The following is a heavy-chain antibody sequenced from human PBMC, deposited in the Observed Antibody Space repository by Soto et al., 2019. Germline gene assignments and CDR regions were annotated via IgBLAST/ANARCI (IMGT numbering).Heavy chain of an antibody. D-gene: IGHD2-2*02. CDR2: ISYDGSNK. Sequence: QVQLVESGGGVVQPGRSLRLSCAACGYTFRSDAMHWVRQAPGKGLEWVAVISYDGSNKYYADSVKGRFTISRDNSKNTLYLQMNSLRAEDTAVYYCAREGYCSSTSCYMRDYYYYGMDVWGQGTTVTASS. J-gene: IGHJ6*02. CDR1: GYTFRSDA. V-gene: IGHV3-30-3*01. CDR3: AREGYCSSTSCYMRDYYYYGMDV.